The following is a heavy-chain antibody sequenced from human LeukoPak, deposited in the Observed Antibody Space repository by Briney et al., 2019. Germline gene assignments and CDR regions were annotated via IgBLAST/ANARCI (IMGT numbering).Heavy chain of an antibody. J-gene: IGHJ4*02. Sequence: ASVKVSCKASGYTFTGYYMHWVRQAPGQGLEWMGWINPNSGGTNYAQKFQGRVTMTRDTSISTAYMELSRLRSDDTAVYYCARGRPLRRTPPIDYWGQGTLVTVSS. CDR2: INPNSGGT. CDR3: ARGRPLRRTPPIDY. D-gene: IGHD1-14*01. CDR1: GYTFTGYY. V-gene: IGHV1-2*02.